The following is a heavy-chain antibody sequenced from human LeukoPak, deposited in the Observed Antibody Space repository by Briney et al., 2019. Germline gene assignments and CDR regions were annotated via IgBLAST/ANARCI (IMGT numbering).Heavy chain of an antibody. CDR3: ARGRGSGWLRKNWFDP. CDR2: INHSGST. CDR1: GGSFSGYY. Sequence: SETLSLTCAVYGGSFSGYYWSWIRQPPGKGLEWIGEINHSGSTNYNPSLKSRVTISINTSTNQFSLKLSSVTAADTAVYYCARGRGSGWLRKNWFDPWGQGTLVTVSS. V-gene: IGHV4-34*01. D-gene: IGHD6-19*01. J-gene: IGHJ5*02.